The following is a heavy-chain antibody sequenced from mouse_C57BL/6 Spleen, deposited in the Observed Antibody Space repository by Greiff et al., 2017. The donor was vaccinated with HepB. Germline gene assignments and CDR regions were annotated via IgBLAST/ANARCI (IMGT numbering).Heavy chain of an antibody. D-gene: IGHD1-1*01. CDR1: GYTFTDYY. CDR2: INPYNGGT. CDR3: ARRGTTVVAKFDY. J-gene: IGHJ2*01. Sequence: VQLQQSGPVLVKPGASVKMSCKASGYTFTDYYMNWVKQSPGKSLEWIGVINPYNGGTSYNQKFKGKATLTVDKSSSTAYMEINSLTSEDSAVYYCARRGTTVVAKFDYWGQGTTLTVSS. V-gene: IGHV1-19*01.